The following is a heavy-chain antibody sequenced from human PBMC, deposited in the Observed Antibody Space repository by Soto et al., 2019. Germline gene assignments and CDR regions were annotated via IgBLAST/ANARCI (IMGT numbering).Heavy chain of an antibody. Sequence: SVKVSCKVSGGTFSSYAISWVRQAPGQGLEWMGGIIPIFGTANYAQKFQGRVTITADKSTSTAYMELSSLRSEDTAVYYCARYYGISYYYYGMDVWGQGTTVTVSS. D-gene: IGHD3-10*01. CDR1: GGTFSSYA. J-gene: IGHJ6*02. CDR2: IIPIFGTA. CDR3: ARYYGISYYYYGMDV. V-gene: IGHV1-69*06.